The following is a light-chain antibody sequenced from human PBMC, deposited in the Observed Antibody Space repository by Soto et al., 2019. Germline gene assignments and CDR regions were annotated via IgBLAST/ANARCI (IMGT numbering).Light chain of an antibody. CDR3: AAWDDSINGQV. J-gene: IGLJ2*01. V-gene: IGLV1-36*01. Sequence: QAVVTQPTSVSEAPRQRVTISCSGSSSNIGNNAVNWYQQLPGKAPKLLIYYDDLLPSGVSDRFSGSKSGTSASLAISGLQSEDEADYYCAAWDDSINGQVFGGGTKLT. CDR1: SSNIGNNA. CDR2: YDD.